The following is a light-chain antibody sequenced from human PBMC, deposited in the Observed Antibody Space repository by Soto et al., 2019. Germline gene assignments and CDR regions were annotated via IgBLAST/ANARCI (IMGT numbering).Light chain of an antibody. Sequence: IQLTPSPSSLSASVVDRVTITCRASQSISNYLNWYQQVPGKAPKLLIYSKSTLQSGVPSRFSGSGSGTDFTLTISSLQPEDFATYYCQQCYNTPQTFGQGTRLEI. V-gene: IGKV1-39*01. CDR3: QQCYNTPQT. CDR2: SKS. J-gene: IGKJ5*01. CDR1: QSISNY.